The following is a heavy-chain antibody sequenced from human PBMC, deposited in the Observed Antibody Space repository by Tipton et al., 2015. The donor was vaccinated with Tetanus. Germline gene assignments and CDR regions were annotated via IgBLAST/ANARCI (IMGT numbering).Heavy chain of an antibody. V-gene: IGHV3-30*03. CDR2: ISNDASHI. Sequence: SLRLSCVASGYNFRNNGMHWVRQAPGKGLEWVAVISNDASHIYYADSVRGRFTMSRDNPENTLFLQMNSLTPEDTAVYYCARMVNWGRYLDSWGQGTLVTVSS. CDR3: ARMVNWGRYLDS. J-gene: IGHJ4*02. D-gene: IGHD7-27*01. CDR1: GYNFRNNG.